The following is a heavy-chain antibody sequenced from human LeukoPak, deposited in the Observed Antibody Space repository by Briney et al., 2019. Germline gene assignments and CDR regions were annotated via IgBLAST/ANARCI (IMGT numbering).Heavy chain of an antibody. CDR1: GGSISSYY. V-gene: IGHV4-59*01. D-gene: IGHD6-13*01. CDR3: ARGRIAAAGDY. CDR2: IHYSGST. J-gene: IGHJ4*02. Sequence: PSETLSLTCTVSGGSISSYYWSWIRQPPGKGLAWIGYIHYSGSTNYNPSLKSRVTISVDTSKNQFSLKLSSVTAADTAVYYCARGRIAAAGDYWGQGTLVTVSS.